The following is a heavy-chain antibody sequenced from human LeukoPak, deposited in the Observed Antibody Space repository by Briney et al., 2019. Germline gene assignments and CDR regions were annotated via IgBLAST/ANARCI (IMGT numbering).Heavy chain of an antibody. CDR2: IIPIFGTA. J-gene: IGHJ6*03. V-gene: IGHV1-69*13. D-gene: IGHD3-10*01. Sequence: ASVKVSCKASGGTFSSYAISWVRQAPGQGLEWMGGIIPIFGTANYAQKFQGRVTITADESTSTAYMELGSLRSEDTAVYYCAREVVAILTMVRGEVVSPYYYYYMDVWGKGTTVTISS. CDR3: AREVVAILTMVRGEVVSPYYYYYMDV. CDR1: GGTFSSYA.